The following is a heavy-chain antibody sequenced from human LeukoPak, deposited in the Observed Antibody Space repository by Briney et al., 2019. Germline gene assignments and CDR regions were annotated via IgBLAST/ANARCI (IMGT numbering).Heavy chain of an antibody. V-gene: IGHV3-74*01. Sequence: GRSLRLSCAASGFTFDDYAMHWVRQAPGKGLVWVSRINSDLSSTTYADSVKGRFTISRDNAKNTLYLRMNSLRAEDTAVYYCASTSGSYHFDPWGQGTLVTVSS. J-gene: IGHJ5*02. CDR2: INSDLSST. CDR3: ASTSGSYHFDP. D-gene: IGHD1-26*01. CDR1: GFTFDDYA.